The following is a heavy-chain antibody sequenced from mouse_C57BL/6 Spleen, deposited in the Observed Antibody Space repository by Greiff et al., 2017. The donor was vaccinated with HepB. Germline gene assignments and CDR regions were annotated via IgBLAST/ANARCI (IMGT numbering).Heavy chain of an antibody. CDR1: GFTFSSYG. Sequence: EVKLMESGGDLVKPGGSLKLSCAASGFTFSSYGMSWVRQTPDKRLEWVATISSGGSYTYYPDSVKGRFTISRDNAKNTLYLQMSSLKSEDTAMYYCARRGDGKGDFDYWGQGTTLTVSS. CDR3: ARRGDGKGDFDY. D-gene: IGHD2-1*01. J-gene: IGHJ2*01. V-gene: IGHV5-6*02. CDR2: ISSGGSYT.